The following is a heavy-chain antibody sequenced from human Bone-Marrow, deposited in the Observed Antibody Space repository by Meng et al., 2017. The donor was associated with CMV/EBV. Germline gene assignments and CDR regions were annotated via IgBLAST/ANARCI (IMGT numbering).Heavy chain of an antibody. Sequence: ASVKVSCKASGYTFTSYYMHWVRQAPGQGLEWMGIINPSGGSTSYAQKFQGRVTMTRDTSTSTVYMELSSLRSEDTAVYYCARDDRGYSSITAGYYYGMDVWGQGNTVTVSS. CDR2: INPSGGST. D-gene: IGHD6-13*01. V-gene: IGHV1-46*01. J-gene: IGHJ6*02. CDR3: ARDDRGYSSITAGYYYGMDV. CDR1: GYTFTSYY.